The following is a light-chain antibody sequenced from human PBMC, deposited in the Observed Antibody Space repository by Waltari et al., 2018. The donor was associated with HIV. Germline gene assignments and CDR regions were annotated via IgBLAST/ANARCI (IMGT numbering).Light chain of an antibody. Sequence: QAGLTQPPSVSKDLRQTATLTCTGNSNNVGNQGAAWLQQRQGRPPKLLSYRNNNRPSGISERLSASRSGNTASLTITGLQPEDEADYYCSAWDSSLSAWVFGGGTKLTVL. J-gene: IGLJ3*02. CDR2: RNN. CDR3: SAWDSSLSAWV. CDR1: SNNVGNQG. V-gene: IGLV10-54*01.